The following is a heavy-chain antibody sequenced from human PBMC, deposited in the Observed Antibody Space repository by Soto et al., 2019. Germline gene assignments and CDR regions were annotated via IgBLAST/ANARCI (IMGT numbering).Heavy chain of an antibody. CDR2: TYYRSKWFS. J-gene: IGHJ3*01. CDR1: GDSVSSNSAA. D-gene: IGHD3-16*01. Sequence: PSQTLSLTCAISGDSVSSNSAAWNWFRQSPSRGLEWLGRTYYRSKWFSDYAPSLRGRITIYPDTSKNQFSLQVNSVTPEDTAVYYCARLGVHDGFDVWGQGTTVTVSS. V-gene: IGHV6-1*01. CDR3: ARLGVHDGFDV.